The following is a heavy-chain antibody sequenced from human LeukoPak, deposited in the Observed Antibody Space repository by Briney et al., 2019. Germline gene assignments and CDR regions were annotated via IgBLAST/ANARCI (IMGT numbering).Heavy chain of an antibody. CDR3: ATSSPDYGDYNRAYYYYGMDV. D-gene: IGHD4-17*01. CDR1: GGSLSSSNW. V-gene: IGHV4-4*02. Sequence: SETLSLTCAVSGGSLSSSNWWSWVRQPPGKGLEWIGEIYHSGSTNYNPSLKSRVTISVDKSKNQFSLKLSSVTAADTAVYYCATSSPDYGDYNRAYYYYGMDVWGQGTTVTVSS. CDR2: IYHSGST. J-gene: IGHJ6*02.